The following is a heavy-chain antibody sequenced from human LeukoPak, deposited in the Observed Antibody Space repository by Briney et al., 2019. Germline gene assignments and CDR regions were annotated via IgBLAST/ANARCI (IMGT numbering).Heavy chain of an antibody. Sequence: PSETLSLTCAVYGGSFSGYSWSWIRQPPGKGLEWIGSLYEGETTYYNPSLKTRLTISLDTSKNQFSLRLSSVTAADTAVYYCGSNWSDFDYWGQGILVTVSS. V-gene: IGHV4-34*01. CDR3: GSNWSDFDY. CDR1: GGSFSGYS. CDR2: LYEGETT. D-gene: IGHD1-1*01. J-gene: IGHJ4*02.